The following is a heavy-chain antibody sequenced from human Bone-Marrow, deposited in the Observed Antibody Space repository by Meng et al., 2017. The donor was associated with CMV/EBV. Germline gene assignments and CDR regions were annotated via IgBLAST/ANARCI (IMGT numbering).Heavy chain of an antibody. CDR2: IYHSGST. V-gene: IGHV4-38-2*02. Sequence: SCTVSGYSISSGYYWGWIRQPPGKGLEWIGSIYHSGSTYYNPSLKSRVTISVDTSKNQFSLKLSSVTAADTAVYYCARGGAVAGREADWGQGTLVTVSS. J-gene: IGHJ4*02. CDR3: ARGGAVAGREAD. CDR1: GYSISSGYY. D-gene: IGHD6-19*01.